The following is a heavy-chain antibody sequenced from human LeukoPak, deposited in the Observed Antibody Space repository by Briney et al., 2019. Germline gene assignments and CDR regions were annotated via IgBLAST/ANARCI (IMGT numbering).Heavy chain of an antibody. J-gene: IGHJ6*02. Sequence: LRLSCAASGFTFSSYAMSWVRQAPGKGLEWIGYIYHSGSTYYNPSLKSRVTISVDRSKNQFSLKLSSVTAADTAVYYCARVGGYGMDVWGQGTTVTVSS. CDR1: GFTFSSYA. CDR3: ARVGGYGMDV. V-gene: IGHV4-30-2*01. CDR2: IYHSGST. D-gene: IGHD2-15*01.